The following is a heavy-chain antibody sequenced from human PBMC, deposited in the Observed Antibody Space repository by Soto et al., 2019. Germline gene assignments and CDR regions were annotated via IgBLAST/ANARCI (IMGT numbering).Heavy chain of an antibody. CDR2: IYYTGST. J-gene: IGHJ3*02. D-gene: IGHD1-1*01. CDR3: ARGSQLERDAFDI. CDR1: GVSISSGGYY. V-gene: IGHV4-31*03. Sequence: QVQLQESGPGLVKPSQTLSLTCTVSGVSISSGGYYWSWIRQHPGKGLEWIGYIYYTGSTYYNLSLKSRVTMSLDTSKNQFSLKLSSVTVADTAVYYCARGSQLERDAFDIWGQGTKVTVSS.